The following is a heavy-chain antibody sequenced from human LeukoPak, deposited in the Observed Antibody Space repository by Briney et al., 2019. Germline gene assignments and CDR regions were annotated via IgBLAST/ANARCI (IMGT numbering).Heavy chain of an antibody. D-gene: IGHD1-26*01. V-gene: IGHV4-31*03. J-gene: IGHJ4*02. CDR1: GGSISSGGYY. CDR3: ARHHGGSYYVSDY. CDR2: IYYSGST. Sequence: PSETLSLTCTVSGGSISSGGYYWSWIRQHPGKGLEWIGYIYYSGSTYYNPSLKSRVTISVDTSKNQFSLKLSSVTAADTAVYYCARHHGGSYYVSDYWGQGTLVTVSS.